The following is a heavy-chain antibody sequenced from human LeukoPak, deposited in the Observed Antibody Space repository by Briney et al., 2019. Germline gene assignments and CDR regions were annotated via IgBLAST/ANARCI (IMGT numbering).Heavy chain of an antibody. CDR1: GYAFSSHP. Sequence: ASVKVSCKASGYAFSSHPVSWVRQAPGQGLEWMGWISAYSGNTSYAQRFQGRVTMSTEASTNTAYMELTSLRSDDTAIYFCAGGSSSQYFRFWGQGTLVTVSS. CDR3: AGGSSSQYFRF. J-gene: IGHJ1*01. V-gene: IGHV1-18*01. CDR2: ISAYSGNT. D-gene: IGHD3-16*01.